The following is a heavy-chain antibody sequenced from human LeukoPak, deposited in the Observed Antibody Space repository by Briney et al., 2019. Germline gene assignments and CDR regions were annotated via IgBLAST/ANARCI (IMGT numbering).Heavy chain of an antibody. CDR2: IYPGDSDT. V-gene: IGHV5-51*01. D-gene: IGHD2-2*01. CDR3: ARHVHCSSTSCSHKADDAFDI. J-gene: IGHJ3*02. Sequence: GESLKISCKGSGYSFTSYWIGWVRQMPGKGLEWMGIIYPGDSDTRYSPSFQGQVTISADKSISTAYLQWSSLKASDTAMYYCARHVHCSSTSCSHKADDAFDIWGQGTMVTVSS. CDR1: GYSFTSYW.